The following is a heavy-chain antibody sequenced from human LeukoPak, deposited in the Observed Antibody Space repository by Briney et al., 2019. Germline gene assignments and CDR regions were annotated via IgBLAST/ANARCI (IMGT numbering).Heavy chain of an antibody. D-gene: IGHD4-23*01. V-gene: IGHV3-30*04. Sequence: GGSLRLSCAASAASGFTFSSYAMHWVRQAPGKGLEWVAIISYDGSDKYYADSVKGRFTISRDNAKSSLYLQMNSLRAEDTAIYYCATDRKVGTWDPRFNYWGQGTLVTVSS. J-gene: IGHJ4*02. CDR2: ISYDGSDK. CDR3: ATDRKVGTWDPRFNY. CDR1: GFTFSSYA.